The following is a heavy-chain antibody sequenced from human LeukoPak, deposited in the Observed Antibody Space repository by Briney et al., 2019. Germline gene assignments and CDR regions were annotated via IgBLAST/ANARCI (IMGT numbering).Heavy chain of an antibody. CDR2: ISSSGSTI. D-gene: IGHD6-19*01. V-gene: IGHV3-48*03. CDR3: ARDPIAVAGFPFYYYGMDV. CDR1: GFTFSSYE. Sequence: GGSLRLSCAASGFTFSSYEMSWVRQAPGKGLEWVSYISSSGSTIYYADSVKGRFTISRDNAKNSLYLQMNSLRAEDTAVYYCARDPIAVAGFPFYYYGMDVWGQGTTVTVSS. J-gene: IGHJ6*02.